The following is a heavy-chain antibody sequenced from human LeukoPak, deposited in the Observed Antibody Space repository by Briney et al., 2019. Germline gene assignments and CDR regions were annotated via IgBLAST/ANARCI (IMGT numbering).Heavy chain of an antibody. CDR2: IYYSGST. V-gene: IGHV4-39*07. J-gene: IGHJ4*02. Sequence: TSETLSLTCTVSGGSISSSSYYWGWIRQPPGKGLEWIGSIYYSGSTYYNPSLKSRVTISVDTSKNQFSLKLSSVTAADTTVYYCAREPGYYDSSGYLNYWGQGTLVTVSS. CDR1: GGSISSSSYY. D-gene: IGHD3-22*01. CDR3: AREPGYYDSSGYLNY.